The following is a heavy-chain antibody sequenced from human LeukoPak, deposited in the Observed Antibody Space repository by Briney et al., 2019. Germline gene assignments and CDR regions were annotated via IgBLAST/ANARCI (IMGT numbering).Heavy chain of an antibody. CDR2: IIPIFGIA. Sequence: RASVKVCCKASGGTFSSYAISWERQAPGQGLEWMGRIIPIFGIANYAQKFQGRVTITADKSTSTAYMELSSLRSEDTAVYYCAGDHCSGGRCYNIDFDYWGQGTLVTVSS. CDR1: GGTFSSYA. J-gene: IGHJ4*02. V-gene: IGHV1-69*04. CDR3: AGDHCSGGRCYNIDFDY. D-gene: IGHD2-15*01.